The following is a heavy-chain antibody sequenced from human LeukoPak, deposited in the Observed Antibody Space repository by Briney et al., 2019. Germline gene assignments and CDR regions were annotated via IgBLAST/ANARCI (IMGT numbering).Heavy chain of an antibody. CDR3: ARNILFAFDI. V-gene: IGHV3-53*01. CDR2: IYNDGST. J-gene: IGHJ3*02. CDR1: GLTVRSGY. D-gene: IGHD2/OR15-2a*01. Sequence: GGSLSLSCAASGLTVRSGYMSGVRQAPGKGREWVSIIYNDGSTYYADSMKGRFTISRDNSKNTLYLQVNSLRAEDTAMYYCARNILFAFDIWGQGTMVTVSS.